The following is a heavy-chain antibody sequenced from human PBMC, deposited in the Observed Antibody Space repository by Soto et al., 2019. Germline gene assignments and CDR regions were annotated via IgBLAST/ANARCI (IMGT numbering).Heavy chain of an antibody. CDR2: TYYRSKWYN. J-gene: IGHJ3*02. V-gene: IGHV6-1*01. D-gene: IGHD2-8*01. CDR1: GDSVSSNSAA. Sequence: SQTLSLTCAISGDSVSSNSAAWNWIRQSPSRGLEWLGRTYYRSKWYNDYAVSVKSRITINPDTSKNQLSLQLNSVTPEDTAVYYCARDIVLMVYAIRSAFDIWGQGTMVTVSS. CDR3: ARDIVLMVYAIRSAFDI.